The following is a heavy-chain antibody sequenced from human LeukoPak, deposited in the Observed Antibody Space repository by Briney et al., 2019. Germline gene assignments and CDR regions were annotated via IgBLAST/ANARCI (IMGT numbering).Heavy chain of an antibody. CDR1: GGSISSGGYS. V-gene: IGHV4-30-2*01. D-gene: IGHD2-2*01. CDR2: IYHSGST. Sequence: PSQTLSLTCAVSGGSISSGGYSWSWIRQPPGKGLEWIGYIYHSGSTYYNPSLKSRVTISVDTSKNQFSLKLSSVTAADTAVYYCARVSTSWISHVYFDYWGQGTLVTVSS. J-gene: IGHJ4*02. CDR3: ARVSTSWISHVYFDY.